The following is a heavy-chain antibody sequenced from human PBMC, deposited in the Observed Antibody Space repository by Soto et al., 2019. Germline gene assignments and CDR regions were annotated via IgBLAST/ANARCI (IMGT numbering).Heavy chain of an antibody. V-gene: IGHV5-51*01. CDR2: IFTRDSET. CDR1: GHLFKNHW. Sequence: PGESLKISCNGPGHLFKNHWIGWVRQTPGKGLEWMGLIFTRDSETKASPSFQGHVSFSVDNSINTVYLQWTSLKTTDTGIYFCARGYFDSGHGYDLWGQGTLVTVSS. CDR3: ARGYFDSGHGYDL. J-gene: IGHJ5*02. D-gene: IGHD3-10*01.